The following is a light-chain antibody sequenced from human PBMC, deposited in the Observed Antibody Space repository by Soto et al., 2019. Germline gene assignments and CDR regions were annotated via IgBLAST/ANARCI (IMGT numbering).Light chain of an antibody. Sequence: QSVLTQPASVSGSPGQSITISCTVTSSDVGGYNYVSWYQQNPGKAPKLMIHEVSNRPSGVSNRFSGSKSGNTASLTISGLQAEDEADYYCSSFTSSSTFVFGTGTKVTVL. CDR3: SSFTSSSTFV. V-gene: IGLV2-14*01. CDR2: EVS. J-gene: IGLJ1*01. CDR1: SSDVGGYNY.